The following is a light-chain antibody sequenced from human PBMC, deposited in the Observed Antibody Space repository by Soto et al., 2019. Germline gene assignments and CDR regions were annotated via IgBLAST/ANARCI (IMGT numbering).Light chain of an antibody. CDR2: GAS. CDR1: QSVSNNY. J-gene: IGKJ1*01. CDR3: QQYGSSGT. V-gene: IGKV3-20*01. Sequence: EIVLTESPGTLSLSPWERATLSFMASQSVSNNYLAWYQQKPGQAPRLLIYGASNRATGIPDRFSGSGSGTDFTLTISRLEPEDFAVYYCQQYGSSGTFGQGTKVDTK.